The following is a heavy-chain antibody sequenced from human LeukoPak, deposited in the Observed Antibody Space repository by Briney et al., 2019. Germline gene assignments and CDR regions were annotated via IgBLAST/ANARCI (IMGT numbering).Heavy chain of an antibody. Sequence: ASVKVSCKASGYTFTGYYMHWVRQAPGQGLEWMGWINPNSGDTNYAQKFQGRVTMTRDTSISTAYMELYSLRSDDTAVYHCARERAVSSSWYRGDLDYWGQGTLVTVST. D-gene: IGHD6-13*01. CDR3: ARERAVSSSWYRGDLDY. J-gene: IGHJ4*02. CDR2: INPNSGDT. V-gene: IGHV1-2*02. CDR1: GYTFTGYY.